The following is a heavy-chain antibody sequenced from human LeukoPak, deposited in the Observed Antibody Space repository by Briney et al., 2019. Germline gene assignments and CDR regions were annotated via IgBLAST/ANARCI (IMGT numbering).Heavy chain of an antibody. Sequence: GGSLRLSCAASGFIFSSYAMHWVRQAPGKGLEWVAVISYDGSNKYYADSVKGRFTISRDNSRNTLYLQMNSLRAEDTAVYYCARNLDGSYYYYMDVWGKGTTATISS. CDR2: ISYDGSNK. V-gene: IGHV3-30*04. D-gene: IGHD3-10*01. J-gene: IGHJ6*03. CDR1: GFIFSSYA. CDR3: ARNLDGSYYYYMDV.